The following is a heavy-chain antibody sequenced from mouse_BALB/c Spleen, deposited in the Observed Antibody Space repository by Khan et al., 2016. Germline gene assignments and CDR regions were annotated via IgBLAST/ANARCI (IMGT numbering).Heavy chain of an antibody. Sequence: QVQLKQSGAELMKPGASVKISCKATGHTFSNYWIEWVKQRPGHGLEWIGEILPGSGSTNYNENFKGKASFTADTSSNTAYMQLSSLTSEDSAVXYGARRGGNYWYGDVWGAGITVTVSS. CDR3: ARRGGNYWYGDV. D-gene: IGHD1-1*01. J-gene: IGHJ1*01. V-gene: IGHV1-9*01. CDR2: ILPGSGST. CDR1: GHTFSNYW.